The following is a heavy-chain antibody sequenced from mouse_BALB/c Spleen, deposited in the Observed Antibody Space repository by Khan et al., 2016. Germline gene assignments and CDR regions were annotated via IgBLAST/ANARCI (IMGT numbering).Heavy chain of an antibody. CDR1: GYSITSDYA. Sequence: EVQLQESGPGLMKPSQSLSLTCTVTGYSITSDYAWNWIRQFPGNKLEWMGYIIYSGSTTYNPSLKSRISLTRDTSKNKFFLQLNSVTIEDTATXYCARDGPNYAMDYWGQGTSVTVSS. J-gene: IGHJ4*01. CDR2: IIYSGST. V-gene: IGHV3-2*02. CDR3: ARDGPNYAMDY. D-gene: IGHD2-3*01.